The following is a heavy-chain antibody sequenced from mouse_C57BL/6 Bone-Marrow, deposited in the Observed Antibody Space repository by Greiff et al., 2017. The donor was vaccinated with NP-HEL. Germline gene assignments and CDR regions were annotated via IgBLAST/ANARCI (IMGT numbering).Heavy chain of an antibody. CDR2: IHPNSGST. Sequence: QVQLQQPGAELVKPGASVKLSCKASGYTFTSYWMHWVKQRPGQGLEWIGMIHPNSGSTNYNEKFKSKATLTVDKSSSTAYMQLSSLTSEYSAVYYCARVRIYDGYYILFDYWGQGTTLTVSS. J-gene: IGHJ2*01. D-gene: IGHD2-3*01. CDR3: ARVRIYDGYYILFDY. CDR1: GYTFTSYW. V-gene: IGHV1-64*01.